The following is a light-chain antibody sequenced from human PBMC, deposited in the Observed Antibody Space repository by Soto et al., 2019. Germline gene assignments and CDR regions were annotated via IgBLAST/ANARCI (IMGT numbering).Light chain of an antibody. J-gene: IGLJ2*01. CDR3: SSYAGSSTCV. CDR2: EVS. Sequence: QSAPTQPPSASGSPGQSATISCTGTSSDVGAYNYVSWYQQYPGKAPKLIIYEVSKRPSGVPNRFSGSKSGNTASLTVSGPQPEAEADYFSSSYAGSSTCVFGRGTKLTVL. CDR1: SSDVGAYNY. V-gene: IGLV2-8*01.